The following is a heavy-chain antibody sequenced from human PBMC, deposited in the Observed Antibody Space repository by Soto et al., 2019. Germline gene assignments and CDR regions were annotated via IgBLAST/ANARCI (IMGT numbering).Heavy chain of an antibody. D-gene: IGHD3-22*01. CDR2: IIPIFGTA. Sequence: QVQLVQSGAEVKKPGSSVKVSCKASGGTFSSYAISWVRQAPGQGLEWMGGIIPIFGTANYAQKFQGRVTITADESTSTASMELSSLRSEDTAVYYCARPYYYDSSGYRFGYFDYWGQGTLVTVSS. J-gene: IGHJ4*02. CDR3: ARPYYYDSSGYRFGYFDY. V-gene: IGHV1-69*01. CDR1: GGTFSSYA.